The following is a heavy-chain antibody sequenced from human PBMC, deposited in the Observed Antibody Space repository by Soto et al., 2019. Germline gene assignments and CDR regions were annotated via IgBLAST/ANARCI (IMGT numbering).Heavy chain of an antibody. Sequence: QVQLVQSGAEVKKPGSSVKVSCTASVGTFSSYAISWVRQAPGQGLEWMGGIIPILGTADYAQKFQDRVTITADESTSTAYMELSSLRSDDTAVYYCARVRHCSGGRCADYYGMDVWGQGTTVTVSS. CDR3: ARVRHCSGGRCADYYGMDV. D-gene: IGHD2-15*01. J-gene: IGHJ6*02. CDR1: VGTFSSYA. CDR2: IIPILGTA. V-gene: IGHV1-69*12.